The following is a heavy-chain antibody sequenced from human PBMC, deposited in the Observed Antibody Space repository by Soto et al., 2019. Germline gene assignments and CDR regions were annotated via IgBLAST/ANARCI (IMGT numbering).Heavy chain of an antibody. J-gene: IGHJ6*02. CDR1: GYTFTSYG. CDR2: ISAYNGNT. CDR3: ARDERIFGVVIILNYYYGMDV. Sequence: GAAVKVSCKASGYTFTSYGISWVRQATGQGLEWMGWISAYNGNTNYAQKLQGRVTMTTDTSTSTAYMELRSLRSDDTAVYYCARDERIFGVVIILNYYYGMDVWGQGTTVTVSS. D-gene: IGHD3-3*01. V-gene: IGHV1-18*01.